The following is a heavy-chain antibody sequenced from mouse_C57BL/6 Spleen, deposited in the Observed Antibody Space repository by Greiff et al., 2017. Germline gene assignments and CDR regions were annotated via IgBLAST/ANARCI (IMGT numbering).Heavy chain of an antibody. CDR1: GYAFSSYW. J-gene: IGHJ4*01. CDR2: IYPGDGDT. CDR3: ARTGNYDAMDY. Sequence: QVHVKQSGAELVKPGASVKISCKASGYAFSSYWMNWVKQRPGKGLEWIGQIYPGDGDTNYNGKFKGKATLTADKSSSPAYMQLSSLTSEDSAVYFCARTGNYDAMDYWGQGTSVTVSS. D-gene: IGHD2-1*01. V-gene: IGHV1-80*01.